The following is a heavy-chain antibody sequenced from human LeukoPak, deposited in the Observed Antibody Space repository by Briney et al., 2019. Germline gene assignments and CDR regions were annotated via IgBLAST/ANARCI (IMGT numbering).Heavy chain of an antibody. CDR3: ARPDWFDNCRYSPADY. D-gene: IGHD3-16*02. J-gene: IGHJ4*02. CDR2: INANSGGT. Sequence: AAVTVSYKTSGESFSDYYIRWVRQAPGKRLEWMGWINANSGGTNFAPKFQGRVTMTRATSISTAYMELSRLTSDDTAMYFCARPDWFDNCRYSPADYWGPGTLVTVSS. CDR1: GESFSDYY. V-gene: IGHV1-2*02.